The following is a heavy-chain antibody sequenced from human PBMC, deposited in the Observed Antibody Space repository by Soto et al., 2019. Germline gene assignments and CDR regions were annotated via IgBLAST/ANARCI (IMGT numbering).Heavy chain of an antibody. V-gene: IGHV1-18*01. J-gene: IGHJ6*02. CDR3: ARGYSYGYAYYYYGMDV. CDR2: ISAYNGNT. CDR1: GYTFTSYG. D-gene: IGHD5-18*01. Sequence: QVQLVQSGAEVKKPGASVKVSCKASGYTFTSYGISWVRQAPGQGLEWMGWISAYNGNTNYAQKLQGRATMTTDTSTTTAYMELRSLRSDDTAVYYCARGYSYGYAYYYYGMDVWGQGTTVTVSS.